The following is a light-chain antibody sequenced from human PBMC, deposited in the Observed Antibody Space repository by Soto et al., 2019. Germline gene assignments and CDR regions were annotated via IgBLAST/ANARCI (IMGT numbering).Light chain of an antibody. Sequence: ETGMTQSPATLSVSPGESATLSCRASQSVGSNLAWYQQRPGQAPSLPIYRASTRATGIPATFTGRGSGIEFPLTISSLQSEDFAVYYCQQYYNWTEYTFRQAYKLEIK. J-gene: IGKJ2*01. CDR2: RAS. V-gene: IGKV3-15*01. CDR3: QQYYNWTEYT. CDR1: QSVGSN.